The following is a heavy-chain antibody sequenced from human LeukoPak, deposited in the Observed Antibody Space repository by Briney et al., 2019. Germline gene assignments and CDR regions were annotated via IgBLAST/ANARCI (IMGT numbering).Heavy chain of an antibody. D-gene: IGHD3-10*01. J-gene: IGHJ4*02. V-gene: IGHV3-7*01. CDR1: RFTFSAYW. CDR3: ARDDGFYSASGIYQNYFDH. CDR2: LKQDGSEK. Sequence: GGSLRLSCAASRFTFSAYWMSWVRQAPGKGLEWVANLKQDGSEKYYVDSVKGRFTISRDNAKNSLYLQMNSLRGEDTAVYYCARDDGFYSASGIYQNYFDHWGQGILVTVSP.